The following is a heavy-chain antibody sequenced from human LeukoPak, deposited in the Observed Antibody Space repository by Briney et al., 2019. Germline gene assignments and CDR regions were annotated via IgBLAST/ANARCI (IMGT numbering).Heavy chain of an antibody. Sequence: SQTLSLTCTVSGGSISSGGYYWSWIRQHPGKGLEWIWYIYYSGSTYYNPSLKSRVTISVDTSKNQFSLKLSSVTAADTAVYYCARWGSNLNTYYYDSSGPNWFDPWGQGTLVTVSS. J-gene: IGHJ5*02. D-gene: IGHD3-22*01. CDR2: IYYSGST. CDR3: ARWGSNLNTYYYDSSGPNWFDP. V-gene: IGHV4-31*03. CDR1: GGSISSGGYY.